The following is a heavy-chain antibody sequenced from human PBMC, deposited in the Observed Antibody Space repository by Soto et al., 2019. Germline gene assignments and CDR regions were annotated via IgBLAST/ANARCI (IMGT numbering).Heavy chain of an antibody. CDR3: ARSPVVAAIDYYGMDV. CDR1: GYVFTNYW. Sequence: GESLKISCKASGYVFTNYWIGWVRQIPGRGLGWMGIIHPDDSDTKYNPSFQGQVTFSADKSITTAYLHWSSLKASDTAIYYCARSPVVAAIDYYGMDVWGQGTTVTVSS. CDR2: IHPDDSDT. V-gene: IGHV5-51*01. D-gene: IGHD2-15*01. J-gene: IGHJ6*02.